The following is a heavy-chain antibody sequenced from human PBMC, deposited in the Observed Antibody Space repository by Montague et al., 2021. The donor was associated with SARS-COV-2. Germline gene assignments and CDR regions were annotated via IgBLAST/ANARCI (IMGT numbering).Heavy chain of an antibody. CDR2: IYTSGST. V-gene: IGHV4-61*02. D-gene: IGHD3-9*01. Sequence: TLSLTCTVSGGSISSGSYYWNWIRQPAGKGLEWIGRIYTSGSTNPNPSLKSRVTISVDTSQNQFSLTLSSVTAADTAVYYCARESLHLTGYYNDYSDYWGQGTLVTVSS. J-gene: IGHJ4*02. CDR3: ARESLHLTGYYNDYSDY. CDR1: GGSISSGSYY.